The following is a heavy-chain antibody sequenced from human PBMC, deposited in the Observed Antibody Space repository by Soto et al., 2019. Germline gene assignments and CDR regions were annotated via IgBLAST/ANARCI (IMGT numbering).Heavy chain of an antibody. CDR2: ISGSGGST. J-gene: IGHJ6*02. CDR3: AVYYDSSGYYSRPLDV. CDR1: GFTFSSYA. V-gene: IGHV3-23*01. D-gene: IGHD3-22*01. Sequence: PGGSLRLSCAASGFTFSSYAMSWVRQAPGKGLEWVSAISGSGGSTYYADSVKGRFTISRDNSKNTLYLQMNSLRAEDTAVYYYAVYYDSSGYYSRPLDVWGQGTTVTVSS.